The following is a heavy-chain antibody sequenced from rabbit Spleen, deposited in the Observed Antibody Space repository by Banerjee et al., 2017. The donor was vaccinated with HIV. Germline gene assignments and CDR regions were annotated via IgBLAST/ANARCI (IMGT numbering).Heavy chain of an antibody. Sequence: EESGGDLVKPEGSLTLTCKASGLDFSSSYWICWVRQAPGKGLEWIVCIDVSSGSTHYASWAKGRFTFSRTSSTTVTLQMTSLTAADTATYFCARDLTDIIGWNFGWWGPGTLVTVS. CDR1: GLDFSSSYW. CDR2: IDVSSGST. V-gene: IGHV1S45*01. D-gene: IGHD1-1*01. CDR3: ARDLTDIIGWNFGW. J-gene: IGHJ4*01.